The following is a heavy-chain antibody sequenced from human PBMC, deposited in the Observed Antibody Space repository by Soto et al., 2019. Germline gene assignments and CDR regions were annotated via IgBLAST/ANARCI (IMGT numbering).Heavy chain of an antibody. D-gene: IGHD6-13*01. J-gene: IGHJ4*02. Sequence: QVQLQESGPGLVKPSQTLSLTCTVSGGSISSGGYYWNWIRQHPVKGLEWIGYIYYCGSTYYNPSRKSRVTISVDTSKNQFALKLSSVTAADTAVYYCARGGIAAAAPPDYWGQGTLVTVSS. CDR2: IYYCGST. V-gene: IGHV4-31*03. CDR3: ARGGIAAAAPPDY. CDR1: GGSISSGGYY.